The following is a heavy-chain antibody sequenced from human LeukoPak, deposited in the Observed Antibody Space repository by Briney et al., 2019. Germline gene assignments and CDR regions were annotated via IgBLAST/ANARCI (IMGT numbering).Heavy chain of an antibody. V-gene: IGHV4-34*01. CDR2: IYHSGTT. CDR1: GGSFSGYY. CDR3: ARDQPYIDV. Sequence: KPSETLSLTCAVYGGSFSGYYWSWIRQPPGKGLEWIGSIYHSGTTYYNPSLKSRVTISVDTSKNQFSLKLSSVTAADTAVYYCARDQPYIDVWGKGTTVTVSS. J-gene: IGHJ6*03.